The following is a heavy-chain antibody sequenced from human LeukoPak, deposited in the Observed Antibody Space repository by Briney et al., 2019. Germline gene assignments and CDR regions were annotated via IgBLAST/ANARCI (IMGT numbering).Heavy chain of an antibody. V-gene: IGHV3-43*02. CDR1: GFTFDDCA. J-gene: IGHJ4*02. D-gene: IGHD2-21*02. CDR3: AKNMCGGDCYSSYYFDY. CDR2: ISGDGGST. Sequence: GGSLRLSCAASGFTFDDCAMHWVRQAPGKGLEWVSLISGDGGSTYYADSVKGRFTISRDNSKNSLYLQMNSLRTEDTALYYCAKNMCGGDCYSSYYFDYWGQGTLVTVSS.